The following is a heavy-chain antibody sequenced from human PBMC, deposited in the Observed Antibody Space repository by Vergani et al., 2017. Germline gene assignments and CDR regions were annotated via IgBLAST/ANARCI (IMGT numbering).Heavy chain of an antibody. CDR3: ATLGTYDDVWGSYRYTEDY. CDR1: GGSFSGYY. V-gene: IGHV4-34*01. J-gene: IGHJ4*02. D-gene: IGHD3-16*02. CDR2: INPSGST. Sequence: QVQLQQWGAGLLKPSETLSLTCAVYGGSFSGYYWSWIRKPPGKGLEWIGEINPSGSTNYNPSLKSPVTISLDTSKNQFSLKLSSVTAADTAVYYCATLGTYDDVWGSYRYTEDYWGQGTLVTVSS.